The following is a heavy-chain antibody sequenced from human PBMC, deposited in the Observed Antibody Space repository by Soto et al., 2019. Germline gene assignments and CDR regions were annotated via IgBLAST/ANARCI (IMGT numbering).Heavy chain of an antibody. Sequence: LXLTFTLSCGSVRSPDWWNWVRQSPDKGLEWIAEVHISGHSNYNPSLRSRVSVSIDSSKNQFYLNLNSVTAADTAIYYCARVRQGCSANNCYFDPWGQGTQVTVSS. CDR1: CGSVRSPDW. CDR2: VHISGHS. D-gene: IGHD1-1*01. V-gene: IGHV4-4*02. CDR3: ARVRQGCSANNCYFDP. J-gene: IGHJ5*01.